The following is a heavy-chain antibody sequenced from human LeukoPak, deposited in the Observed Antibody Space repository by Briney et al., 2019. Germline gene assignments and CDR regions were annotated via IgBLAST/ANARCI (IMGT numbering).Heavy chain of an antibody. V-gene: IGHV5-51*01. CDR2: IYPGDSDT. Sequence: GESLKISCKGSGYSFTSYWIGWVRQMSGKGLEWMGIIYPGDSDTRYSPSFQGQVTISADKSISTAYLQWSSLKASDTAMYYCARRGSLYCSSTSCLGWFDPWGQGTLVTVSS. CDR3: ARRGSLYCSSTSCLGWFDP. CDR1: GYSFTSYW. D-gene: IGHD2-2*01. J-gene: IGHJ5*02.